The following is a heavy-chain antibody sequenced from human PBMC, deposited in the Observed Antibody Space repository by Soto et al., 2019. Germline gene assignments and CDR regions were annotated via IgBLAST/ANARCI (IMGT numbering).Heavy chain of an antibody. CDR3: AKYNSVADYVWGSYRYLSDY. Sequence: GGSLRLSCAASGFTFSSYAMSWVRQAPGKGLEWVSAISGSGGSTYYADSVKGRFTISRDNSKNTLYLQMNSLRAEDTAVYYCAKYNSVADYVWGSYRYLSDYWGQGTLVTVSS. V-gene: IGHV3-23*01. CDR1: GFTFSSYA. J-gene: IGHJ4*02. D-gene: IGHD3-16*02. CDR2: ISGSGGST.